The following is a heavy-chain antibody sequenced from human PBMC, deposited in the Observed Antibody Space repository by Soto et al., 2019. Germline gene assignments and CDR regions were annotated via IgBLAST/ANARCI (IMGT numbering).Heavy chain of an antibody. CDR2: ISGSDDST. Sequence: EVQLLESGGGLVQPGEYLRLSCAASGFTFSSYAMSWVRQAPGKGLELVSVISGSDDSTYYADSVKGRFTISRDNSKTTLYLQMHILRAEDTAVYYCAKRSSSSTFDYGGQGTLVTVSS. V-gene: IGHV3-23*01. CDR3: AKRSSSSTFDY. D-gene: IGHD6-6*01. CDR1: GFTFSSYA. J-gene: IGHJ4*02.